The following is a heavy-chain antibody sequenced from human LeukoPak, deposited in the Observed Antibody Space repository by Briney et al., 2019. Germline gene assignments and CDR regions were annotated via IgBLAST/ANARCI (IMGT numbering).Heavy chain of an antibody. D-gene: IGHD3-22*01. V-gene: IGHV3-48*03. CDR3: ARGLLHGYYDSSGYYVY. CDR1: GFTFSSYE. CDR2: ISSSGSTI. Sequence: GGPLRLSCAASGFTFSSYEMNWVRQAPGKGLEWVSYISSSGSTIYYADSVKGRFTISRDNAKNSLYLQMNSLRAEDTAVYYCARGLLHGYYDSSGYYVYWGQGTLVTVSS. J-gene: IGHJ4*02.